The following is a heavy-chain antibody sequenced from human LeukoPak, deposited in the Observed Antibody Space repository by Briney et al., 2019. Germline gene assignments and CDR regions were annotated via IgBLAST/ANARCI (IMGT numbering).Heavy chain of an antibody. V-gene: IGHV4-34*01. CDR2: INHSGST. J-gene: IGHJ6*03. D-gene: IGHD3-3*01. CDR1: GGSFSGYY. CDR3: ARVRTPSGYSYYMDV. Sequence: SETLSLTCAVYGGSFSGYYWSWIRQPPGKGLEWIGEINHSGSTNYNPSLKSRVTISVDTSKNQFSLKLSSVTAADTAVYYCARVRTPSGYSYYMDVWGKGTTVTVSS.